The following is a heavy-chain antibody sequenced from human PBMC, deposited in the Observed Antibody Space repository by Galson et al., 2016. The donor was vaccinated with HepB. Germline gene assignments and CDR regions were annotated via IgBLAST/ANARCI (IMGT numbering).Heavy chain of an antibody. V-gene: IGHV3-13*01. CDR2: IETSGAT. Sequence: SLRLSCAASGFTFSIHDMHWVRQATGKGLEWVSAIETSGATYYQDSVKGRFTISRENGKNSLYLQMDSLRAGDTAVYYCTRGKSLWTMPWNYGLDVWGKGTTVTVSS. CDR3: TRGKSLWTMPWNYGLDV. J-gene: IGHJ6*04. D-gene: IGHD2-2*01. CDR1: GFTFSIHD.